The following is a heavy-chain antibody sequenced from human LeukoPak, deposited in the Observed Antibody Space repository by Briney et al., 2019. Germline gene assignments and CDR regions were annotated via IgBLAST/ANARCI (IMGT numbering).Heavy chain of an antibody. CDR3: AKMHGVVATYGPDN. Sequence: GGSLRLSCASSGFTFSAYAMSWVRQAPGKGLEWVSSMSGVGGSTYYADSVKGRFTISRDNSKNTLYLQMNSLRAVDTAVYYCAKMHGVVATYGPDNWGQGTLVTVSS. J-gene: IGHJ4*02. V-gene: IGHV3-23*01. CDR2: MSGVGGST. D-gene: IGHD3-3*01. CDR1: GFTFSAYA.